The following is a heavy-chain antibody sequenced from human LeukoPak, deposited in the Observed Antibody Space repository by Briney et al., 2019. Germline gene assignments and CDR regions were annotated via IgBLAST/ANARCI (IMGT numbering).Heavy chain of an antibody. CDR1: GFTFSSYA. J-gene: IGHJ5*02. Sequence: GGSLRLSCAASGFTFSSYAMSWVRQAPGKGLEWVSAISGSGGSTYYADSVKGRFTISRDNSNNTLYLQMNSLRAEDTAIYYCAKELYCSSTSCAQFDPWGQGTLVTVSS. CDR2: ISGSGGST. CDR3: AKELYCSSTSCAQFDP. D-gene: IGHD2-2*01. V-gene: IGHV3-23*01.